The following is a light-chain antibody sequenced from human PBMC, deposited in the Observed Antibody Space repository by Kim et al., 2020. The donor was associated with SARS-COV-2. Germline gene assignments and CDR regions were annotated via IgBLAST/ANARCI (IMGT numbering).Light chain of an antibody. J-gene: IGLJ3*02. Sequence: RVTISCPGSSSNIGADYAVHWYHYLPGTVPQLLTYSNRNRPSGVPDRFSGSKSGTSASPAITGLQAEDEADYYCQSYDSSLSGWVFGGGTKVTVL. V-gene: IGLV1-40*01. CDR1: SSNIGADYA. CDR3: QSYDSSLSGWV. CDR2: SNR.